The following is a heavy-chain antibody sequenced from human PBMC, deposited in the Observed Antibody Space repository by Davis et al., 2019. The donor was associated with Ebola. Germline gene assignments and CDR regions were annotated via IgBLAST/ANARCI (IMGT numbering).Heavy chain of an antibody. CDR3: ARGHGPIPGIAAADLNYYYYGMDV. Sequence: SETLSLTCTVSGGSISSSSYYWSWIRQPPGKGLEWIGEINHSGSTNYNPSLKSRVTISVDTSKNQFSLKLSSVTAADTAVYYCARGHGPIPGIAAADLNYYYYGMDVWGQGTTVTVSS. J-gene: IGHJ6*02. V-gene: IGHV4-39*07. CDR2: INHSGST. D-gene: IGHD6-13*01. CDR1: GGSISSSSYY.